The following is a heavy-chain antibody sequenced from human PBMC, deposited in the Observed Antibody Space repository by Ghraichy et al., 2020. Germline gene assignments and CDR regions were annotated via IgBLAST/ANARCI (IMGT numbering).Heavy chain of an antibody. CDR3: ARVSASRRGHYDYIWGSYRYTEGDY. V-gene: IGHV1-69*13. CDR1: GGTFSSYA. Sequence: SVKVSCKASGGTFSSYAISWVRQAPGQGLEWMGGIIPIFGTANYAQKFQGRVTITADESTSTAYMELSSLRSEDTAVYYCARVSASRRGHYDYIWGSYRYTEGDYWGQGTLVTVSS. CDR2: IIPIFGTA. J-gene: IGHJ4*02. D-gene: IGHD3-16*02.